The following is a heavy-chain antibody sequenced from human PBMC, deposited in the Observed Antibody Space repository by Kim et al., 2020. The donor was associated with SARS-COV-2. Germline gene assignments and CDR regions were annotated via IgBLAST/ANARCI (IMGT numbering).Heavy chain of an antibody. V-gene: IGHV4-59*12. CDR1: GVSIRSLY. Sequence: SETLSLTCTVSGVSIRSLYLSWIRQPPGKGLEWIGYIYYTGSTTYNPSLNSRVTISVDTSKNQFSLKLPSVTAADTAVYYCASGNAGYDLGVGYWGQGTLVTVSS. CDR2: IYYTGST. CDR3: ASGNAGYDLGVGY. J-gene: IGHJ4*02. D-gene: IGHD5-12*01.